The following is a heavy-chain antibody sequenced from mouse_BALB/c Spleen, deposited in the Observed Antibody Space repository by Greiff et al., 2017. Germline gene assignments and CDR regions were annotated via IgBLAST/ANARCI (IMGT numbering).Heavy chain of an antibody. J-gene: IGHJ3*01. CDR3: ARDTGGRFAY. V-gene: IGHV7-3*02. CDR1: GFTFTDYY. Sequence: EVNVVESGGGLVQPGGSLRLSCATSGFTFTDYYMSWVRQPPGKALEWLGFIRNKANGYTTEYSASVKGRFTISRDNSQSILYLQMNTLRAEDSATYYCARDTGGRFAYWGQGTLVTVSA. CDR2: IRNKANGYTT.